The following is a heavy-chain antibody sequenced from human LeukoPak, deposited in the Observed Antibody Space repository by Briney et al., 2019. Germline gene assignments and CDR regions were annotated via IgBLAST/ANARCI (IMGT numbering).Heavy chain of an antibody. CDR3: ARDTGRYFDWLGY. V-gene: IGHV3-53*01. Sequence: GGSLRLSCAASGFTVRSNYMSWVRQAPGKGLEWVSVIYSGGSAYYADSVKGRFTISRDNSKNTLYLHMNSLRAEDTAVHYCARDTGRYFDWLGYWGQGTLVTVSS. CDR2: IYSGGSA. D-gene: IGHD3-9*01. J-gene: IGHJ4*02. CDR1: GFTVRSNY.